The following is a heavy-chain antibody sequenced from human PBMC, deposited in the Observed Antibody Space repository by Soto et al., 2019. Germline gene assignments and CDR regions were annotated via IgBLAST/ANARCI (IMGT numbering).Heavy chain of an antibody. J-gene: IGHJ6*02. V-gene: IGHV3-33*01. CDR2: IWYDGSNK. Sequence: QVQLVESGGGVVQPGRSLRLSCAASGFTFSSYGMHWVRQAPGKGLEWVAVIWYDGSNKYYADSVKGRFTISRDNSKNTLYLQMNSLRAEDTAVYYCARDQQLEEPRTYYYYYGMDVWGQGTTVTVSS. CDR3: ARDQQLEEPRTYYYYYGMDV. CDR1: GFTFSSYG. D-gene: IGHD6-6*01.